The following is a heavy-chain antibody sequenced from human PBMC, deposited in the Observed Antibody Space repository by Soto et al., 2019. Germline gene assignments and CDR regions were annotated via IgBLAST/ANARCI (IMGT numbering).Heavy chain of an antibody. CDR3: ASAGYCSSTSCRPTRYYYYYMDV. CDR2: IYYSGST. J-gene: IGHJ6*03. V-gene: IGHV4-59*01. CDR1: GGSISSYY. D-gene: IGHD2-2*01. Sequence: ASDTLSLTCTVSGGSISSYYWSWIRQPPGKGLEWIGYIYYSGSTNYNPSLKSRVTISVDTSKNQFSLKLSSVTAADTAVYYCASAGYCSSTSCRPTRYYYYYMDVWGKGTTVTVSS.